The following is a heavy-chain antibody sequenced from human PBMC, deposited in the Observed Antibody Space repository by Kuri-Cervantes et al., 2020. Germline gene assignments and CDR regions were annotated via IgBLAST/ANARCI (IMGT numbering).Heavy chain of an antibody. CDR3: ARGVGYRRKSTNYYYYMDV. CDR2: IYHSGST. J-gene: IGHJ6*03. D-gene: IGHD1-1*01. V-gene: IGHV4-59*01. CDR1: GDGLSTYY. Sequence: SETLSLTCTVSGDGLSTYYWTWIRQSPRKGLEWLGYIYHSGSTYYNPSLKSRVTISVDMSRNQFSLHLASVTTADTAVYYCARGVGYRRKSTNYYYYMDVWGKGTTVTVSS.